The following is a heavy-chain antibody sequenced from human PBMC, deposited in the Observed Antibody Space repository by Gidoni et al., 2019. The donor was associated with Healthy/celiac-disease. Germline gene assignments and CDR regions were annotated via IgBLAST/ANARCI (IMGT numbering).Heavy chain of an antibody. CDR3: ASPPPGGSGYPEGYYFDY. D-gene: IGHD3-3*01. J-gene: IGHJ4*02. V-gene: IGHV1-69*06. Sequence: QVQLLQSGAEVKKPGSSVKVSCKSSGGTFSSYALRWVRQAPGQGLEWMGGIIPIFGTANYAQKFQGRVTITADKSTSTAYMELSSLRSEDTAVYYCASPPPGGSGYPEGYYFDYWGQGTLVTVSS. CDR1: GGTFSSYA. CDR2: IIPIFGTA.